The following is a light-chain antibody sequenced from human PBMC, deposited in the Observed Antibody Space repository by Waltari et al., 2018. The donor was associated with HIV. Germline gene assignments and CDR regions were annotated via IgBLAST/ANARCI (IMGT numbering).Light chain of an antibody. CDR1: QGIGSS. CDR3: QQFNTYPLT. CDR2: DAS. Sequence: AIQLTQSPSSLSVSIGDRVTITCRASQGIGSSLAWHQQKPGNAPKLLIYDASSLKSWVPSRFSGSGSGTDFTLTISSLQPEDFAIYYCQQFNTYPLTFGGGTKVEIK. J-gene: IGKJ4*01. V-gene: IGKV1-13*02.